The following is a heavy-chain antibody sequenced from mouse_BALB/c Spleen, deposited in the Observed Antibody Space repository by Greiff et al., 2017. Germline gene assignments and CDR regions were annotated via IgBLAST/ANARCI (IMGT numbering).Heavy chain of an antibody. CDR3: ARDGNGLGSYAMDY. CDR2: ISSGSSTI. D-gene: IGHD2-1*01. CDR1: GFTFSSIG. J-gene: IGHJ4*01. V-gene: IGHV5-17*02. Sequence: EVQVVESGGGLVQPGGSRKLSCAASGFTFSSIGMHWVRQAPEKGLEWVAYISSGSSTIYYADTVKGRFTISRDNPKNTLFLQLTSLRSEDTAMYYCARDGNGLGSYAMDYWGQGTSVTVSS.